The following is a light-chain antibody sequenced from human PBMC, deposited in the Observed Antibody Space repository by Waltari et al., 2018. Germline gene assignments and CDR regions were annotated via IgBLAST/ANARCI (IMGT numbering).Light chain of an antibody. Sequence: QSALPQPPSASGSPGQSVTISCTGTSGDIGTYDHVSWYQQHPGKAPKVIVYAVTKRHSGVPDRFSGSKSGDTAFLTVSGLQAEDEADYYCSSYAGNYIYVFGTGTEVTVL. CDR3: SSYAGNYIYV. J-gene: IGLJ1*01. V-gene: IGLV2-8*01. CDR1: SGDIGTYDH. CDR2: AVT.